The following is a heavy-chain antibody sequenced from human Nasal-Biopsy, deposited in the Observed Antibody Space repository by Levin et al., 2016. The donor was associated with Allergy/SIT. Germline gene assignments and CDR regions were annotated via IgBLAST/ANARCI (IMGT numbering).Heavy chain of an antibody. V-gene: IGHV3-53*01. CDR3: ARDMREVGYFQD. J-gene: IGHJ1*01. Sequence: GGSLRLSCAASGFTVSDNFMSWVRQAPGKGLEWVSSIYGVGSTYYADSVKGRFTISRDNSENTLFLQMNSLRAEDTAVYYCARDMREVGYFQDWGQGTLVTVSS. CDR2: IYGVGST. CDR1: GFTVSDNF. D-gene: IGHD3-16*01.